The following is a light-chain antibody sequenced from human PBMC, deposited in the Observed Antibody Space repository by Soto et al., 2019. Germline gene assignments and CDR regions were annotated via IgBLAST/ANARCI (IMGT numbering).Light chain of an antibody. CDR1: QSVSDN. V-gene: IGKV3-15*01. CDR2: GAS. CDR3: QQSNNWPYT. Sequence: EVVMTQSPATLSVSPGERVTLSCRASQSVSDNLAWYQQKPGQPPSLLIYGASTRATTIPGRFSGSGSGTEFTLTISSLQSEDFAVYYCQQSNNWPYTFGQGTKLDIK. J-gene: IGKJ2*01.